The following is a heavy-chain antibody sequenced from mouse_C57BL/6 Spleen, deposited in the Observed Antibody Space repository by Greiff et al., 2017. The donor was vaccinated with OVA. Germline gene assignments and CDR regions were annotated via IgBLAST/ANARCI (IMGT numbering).Heavy chain of an antibody. D-gene: IGHD1-1*01. CDR1: GYTFTDSY. CDR3: ARWTTVEDYYAMDY. Sequence: EVQLQQSGPELVKPGASVKISCKASGYTFTDSYMNWVKQSHGKSLEWIGDINPNNGGTSYNQKFKGKATLTADKSSSTAYMQLSSLTSEDSAVYFCARWTTVEDYYAMDYWGQGTSVTVSS. V-gene: IGHV1-26*01. J-gene: IGHJ4*01. CDR2: INPNNGGT.